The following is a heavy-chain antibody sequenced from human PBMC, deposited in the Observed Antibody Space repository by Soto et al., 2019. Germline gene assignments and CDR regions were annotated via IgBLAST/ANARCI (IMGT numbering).Heavy chain of an antibody. CDR1: GYPFTNYG. V-gene: IGHV1-8*01. D-gene: IGHD6-19*01. Sequence: GASVKVSCKTSGYPFTNYGIHWVRQATGQGLEWMGWMHPGNNQHVYTQKFRGRFTISRDDADNSLYLQMNSLRVEDTAVYYCARDRLARGIPVAGRIDYWGQGALVTVSS. J-gene: IGHJ4*02. CDR3: ARDRLARGIPVAGRIDY. CDR2: MHPGNNQH.